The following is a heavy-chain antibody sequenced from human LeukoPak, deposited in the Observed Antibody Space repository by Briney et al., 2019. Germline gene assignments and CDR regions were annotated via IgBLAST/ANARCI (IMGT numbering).Heavy chain of an antibody. CDR3: KGTDFYYYYGMDV. D-gene: IGHD3-3*01. Sequence: SETLSLTCTVSGGSISNYYWSWIRQPPGKGLEWIGYIYYSGDTNYNPSLKSRVTISVDTSKNQFSLKLTSVTAADTAVYYCKGTDFYYYYGMDVWGQGTTVTVSS. CDR1: GGSISNYY. V-gene: IGHV4-59*01. J-gene: IGHJ6*02. CDR2: IYYSGDT.